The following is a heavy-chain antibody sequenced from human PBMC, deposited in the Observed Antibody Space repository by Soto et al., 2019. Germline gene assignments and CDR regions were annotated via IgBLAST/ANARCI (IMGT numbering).Heavy chain of an antibody. CDR2: IYYAGST. V-gene: IGHV4-39*01. J-gene: IGHJ6*02. CDR3: ARLVFHCLRGSCDDYNFYGLDV. CDR1: GGSISSTDHY. Sequence: SETRSLTWTVSGGSISSTDHYWVWIRQPPGKVLDWLGSIYYAGSTFHNPSLKRRATISVDTSRNQFSLRLSSVTASDTAVYYCARLVFHCLRGSCDDYNFYGLDVWGQGTTVTVSS. D-gene: IGHD2-15*01.